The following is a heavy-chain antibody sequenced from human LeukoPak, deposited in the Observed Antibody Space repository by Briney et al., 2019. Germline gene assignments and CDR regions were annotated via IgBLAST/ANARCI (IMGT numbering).Heavy chain of an antibody. CDR2: IYHSGST. Sequence: PSETLSLTCTVSGDSISSYYWSWIRQPPGKGLEWIGYIYHSGSTNYNPSLKSRVTISIDTSKNQFSLKLSSVTAADTAVYYCARRSHEFYSSGWDPYYYYYYMDVWGKGTTVTISS. J-gene: IGHJ6*03. CDR3: ARRSHEFYSSGWDPYYYYYYMDV. D-gene: IGHD6-19*01. V-gene: IGHV4-59*12. CDR1: GDSISSYY.